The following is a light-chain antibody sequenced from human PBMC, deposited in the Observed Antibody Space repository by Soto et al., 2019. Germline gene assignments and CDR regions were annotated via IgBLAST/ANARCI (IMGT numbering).Light chain of an antibody. CDR3: VQYNTFPWT. CDR1: QGINNH. J-gene: IGKJ1*01. CDR2: ATS. V-gene: IGKV1-17*03. Sequence: DIQMTQSPSAMSASVGDRVTITCRASQGINNHLSWFQQRPGEVPKRLIHATSRLQSGFPSRFSGSGSRTEFTITISCLQPEDFAPYYSVQYNTFPWTFGQGTKVEIK.